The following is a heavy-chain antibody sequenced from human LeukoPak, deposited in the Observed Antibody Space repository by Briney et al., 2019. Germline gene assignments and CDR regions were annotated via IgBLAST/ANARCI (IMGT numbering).Heavy chain of an antibody. CDR2: IRYDETKT. V-gene: IGHV3-30*02. Sequence: GGSLRLSCAASGFTFSSYGMHWVRQAPAKGLEWLAFIRYDETKTFYGDSVKGRFTISRDNSKNTLYLQMNSLRAEDTAVYYCAKSAGYYLDYWGQGTLVTVSS. CDR1: GFTFSSYG. CDR3: AKSAGYYLDY. J-gene: IGHJ4*02. D-gene: IGHD3-22*01.